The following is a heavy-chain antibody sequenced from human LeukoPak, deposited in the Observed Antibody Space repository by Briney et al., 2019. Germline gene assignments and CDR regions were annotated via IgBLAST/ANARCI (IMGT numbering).Heavy chain of an antibody. V-gene: IGHV3-11*01. Sequence: KPGGSLRLSCAASGFTFSDYYMSWIRQAPGKGLEWVSYISSSGSTIYYADSVKGRFTISRDNAKNSLYLQMNSLRAEDTAVYYCAKGDSGSYYYYYGLDVWGQGTTVTVSS. CDR2: ISSSGSTI. CDR3: AKGDSGSYYYYYGLDV. D-gene: IGHD1-26*01. CDR1: GFTFSDYY. J-gene: IGHJ6*02.